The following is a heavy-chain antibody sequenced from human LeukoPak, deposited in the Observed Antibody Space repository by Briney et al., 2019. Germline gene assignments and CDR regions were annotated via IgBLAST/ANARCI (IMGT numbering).Heavy chain of an antibody. CDR1: GGSISSYY. CDR2: IYYSGST. J-gene: IGHJ6*03. D-gene: IGHD5-18*01. V-gene: IGHV4-59*01. Sequence: SETLSLTCTASGGSISSYYWSWIRQPPGKGLEWIGYIYYSGSTNYNPSLKSRVTISVDTSKNQFSLKLSSVTAADTAVYYCARDFADTHTVTADVYYMDVWGKGTTVTVSS. CDR3: ARDFADTHTVTADVYYMDV.